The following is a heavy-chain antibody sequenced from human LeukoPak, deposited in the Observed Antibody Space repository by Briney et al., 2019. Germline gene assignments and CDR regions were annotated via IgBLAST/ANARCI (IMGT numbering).Heavy chain of an antibody. CDR2: IYYSGNT. J-gene: IGHJ4*02. CDR1: GGSISSYY. V-gene: IGHV4-59*01. Sequence: SETLSLTCTVSGGSISSYYWNWIRQPPGKGLEWIAYIYYSGNTNYNPSLKSRVTISVDTSKNQFSLKLSSVTAADTAVYYCARERDGSGTQRGLDYWGQGTPVTVSS. CDR3: ARERDGSGTQRGLDY. D-gene: IGHD3-10*01.